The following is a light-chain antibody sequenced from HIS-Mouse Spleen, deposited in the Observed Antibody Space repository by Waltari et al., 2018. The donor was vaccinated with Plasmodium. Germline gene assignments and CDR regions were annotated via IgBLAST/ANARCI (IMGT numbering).Light chain of an antibody. J-gene: IGLJ3*02. CDR1: SSDVGSYNL. Sequence: QSALTQPASVSGSPGQSITISCTGTSSDVGSYNLVPWYQQHPGKAPKLMIDEGSKRPSGVSKCFSGSKSGNTASLTISGLQAEDEADYYCCSYAGSSTYWVFGGGTKLTVL. CDR3: CSYAGSSTYWV. V-gene: IGLV2-23*01. CDR2: EGS.